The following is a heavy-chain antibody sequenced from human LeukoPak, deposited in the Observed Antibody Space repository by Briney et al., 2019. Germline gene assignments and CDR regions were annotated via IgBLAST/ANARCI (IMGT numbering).Heavy chain of an antibody. Sequence: GASVKVSCKASGYTFTSYDINWVRQATGQGLEWMGWMNPNSGNTGYAQKFQGRVTMTRNTSISTAYMELNSLRSEDTAVYYCARGGYSSGWYKLDFDYWGQGTLVTVSS. CDR3: ARGGYSSGWYKLDFDY. V-gene: IGHV1-8*01. J-gene: IGHJ4*02. CDR1: GYTFTSYD. CDR2: MNPNSGNT. D-gene: IGHD6-19*01.